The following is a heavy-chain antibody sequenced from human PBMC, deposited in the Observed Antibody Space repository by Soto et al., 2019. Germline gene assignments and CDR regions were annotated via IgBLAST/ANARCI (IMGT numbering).Heavy chain of an antibody. CDR1: GFSFGHAW. J-gene: IGHJ4*02. V-gene: IGHV3-15*07. Sequence: PGGSLRISCAASGFSFGHAWMNWGRQAAGKGLEWVGRIKSKTDGGRTDYAAPVKGRFTISRDDSQNTLYLQMNSLKTEDPAVYYCARDLDSWGQGT. CDR3: ARDLDS. CDR2: IKSKTDGGRT.